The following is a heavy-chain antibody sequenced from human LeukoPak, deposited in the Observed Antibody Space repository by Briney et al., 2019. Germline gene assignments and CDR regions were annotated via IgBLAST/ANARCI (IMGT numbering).Heavy chain of an antibody. J-gene: IGHJ6*02. V-gene: IGHV1-18*01. D-gene: IGHD3-3*01. CDR3: ATKNRDSWSGYPTDYYYYGMDV. Sequence: GASVKVSCKASGYTFTSYGISWVRQAPGQGLEWMGWISAYNGNTNYAQKLQGRVTMTEDTSTDTAYMELSSLRSEDTAVYYCATKNRDSWSGYPTDYYYYGMDVWGQGTTVTVSS. CDR1: GYTFTSYG. CDR2: ISAYNGNT.